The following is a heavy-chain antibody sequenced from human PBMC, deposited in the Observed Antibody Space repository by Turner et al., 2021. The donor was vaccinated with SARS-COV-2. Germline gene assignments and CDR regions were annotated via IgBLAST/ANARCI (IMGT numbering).Heavy chain of an antibody. J-gene: IGHJ4*02. CDR3: TRERRAAYGQIYN. Sequence: VQLVESGGGLVQPGGSLRVSCAASGFTLGDYWMTWVRQAPGMGLEWVASISQEGSEKRYVDCVQGRFAISRDNAKNSVYLQMNSLRVDDTAAYYCTRERRAAYGQIYNWGQGVLVTVSS. CDR2: ISQEGSEK. V-gene: IGHV3-7*01. D-gene: IGHD3-10*01. CDR1: GFTLGDYW.